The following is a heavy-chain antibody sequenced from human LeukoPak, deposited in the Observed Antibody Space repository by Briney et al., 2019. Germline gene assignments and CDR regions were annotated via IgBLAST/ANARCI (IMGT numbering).Heavy chain of an antibody. CDR3: ARGPPAYYFEY. CDR1: RFTACGTY. Sequence: GGSLRVSSAAPRFTACGTYTSSRRQAPGKGLEWVSIIYSAGSTYYGDSVQGRFTISRDNSKNTVSLQMNTLRAEDTVVYYWARGPPAYYFEYWGQGTLVTVSS. CDR2: IYSAGST. V-gene: IGHV3-66*01. J-gene: IGHJ4*02.